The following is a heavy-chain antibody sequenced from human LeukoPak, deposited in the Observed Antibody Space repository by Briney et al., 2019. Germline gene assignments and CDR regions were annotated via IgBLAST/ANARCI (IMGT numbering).Heavy chain of an antibody. Sequence: QTGGSLRLSCTASGFTFTTFAITWVRQAPGKGLEWVSAISGSGGTTYYADSVKGRFTISRDNSKDTLYLQIHSLRVEDTAVYYCAKDRGYWGQGTLVTVSS. V-gene: IGHV3-23*01. CDR1: GFTFTTFA. J-gene: IGHJ4*02. CDR3: AKDRGY. CDR2: ISGSGGTT.